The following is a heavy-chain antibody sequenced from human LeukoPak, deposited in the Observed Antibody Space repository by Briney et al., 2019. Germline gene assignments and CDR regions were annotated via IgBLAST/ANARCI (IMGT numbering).Heavy chain of an antibody. D-gene: IGHD3-9*01. CDR3: AKDIWATGYYMILDY. V-gene: IGHV3-74*01. J-gene: IGHJ4*02. CDR1: GFTFSSYW. Sequence: GGSLRLSCAASGFTFSSYWMHWVRQAPGKGLVWVSRINSDGSSTSYADSVKGRFTISRDNAKNSLYLQMNSLRAEDTALYYCAKDIWATGYYMILDYWGQGTLVTVSS. CDR2: INSDGSST.